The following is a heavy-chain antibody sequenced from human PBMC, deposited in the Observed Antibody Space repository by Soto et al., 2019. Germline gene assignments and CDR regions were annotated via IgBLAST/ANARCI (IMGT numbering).Heavy chain of an antibody. Sequence: EVQLLQSGGDLVQPGGSLRLSCAASGFTFSAYAMSWVRQAPGKGLEWVSGISGSGDRTYYADSVKGRFTISRDSSDNTLYLQMNRLRAEDRVIYYCANDRMYYYGWGSLWYLDYWGQGTLVIVSS. V-gene: IGHV3-23*01. CDR2: ISGSGDRT. D-gene: IGHD3-10*01. CDR1: GFTFSAYA. CDR3: ANDRMYYYGWGSLWYLDY. J-gene: IGHJ4*02.